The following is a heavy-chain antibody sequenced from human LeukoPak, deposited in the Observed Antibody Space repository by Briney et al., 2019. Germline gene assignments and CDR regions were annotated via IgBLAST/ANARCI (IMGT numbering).Heavy chain of an antibody. CDR2: INPNSGGT. V-gene: IGHV1-2*02. CDR1: GYTFTGYY. J-gene: IGHJ5*02. CDR3: TTVRFEVDSSGYYHNYFDP. D-gene: IGHD3-22*01. Sequence: GASVKVSCKASGYTFTGYYMHWVRQAPGQGLEWMGWINPNSGGTNYAQKFQGRVTMTRDTSIRTAYMELSRLRSEDTAVYYCTTVRFEVDSSGYYHNYFDPWGQGTLVTVSS.